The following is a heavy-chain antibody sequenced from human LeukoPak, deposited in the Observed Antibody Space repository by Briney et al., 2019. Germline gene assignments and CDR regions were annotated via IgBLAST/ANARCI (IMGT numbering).Heavy chain of an antibody. CDR3: ARLPGIAVAAEFDY. D-gene: IGHD6-19*01. V-gene: IGHV4-4*02. Sequence: SGTLSLTCAVSGGSISSSNWWSWVRQPPGKGLEWIGEIYHSGSTNYNPSLKSRVTISVDKSMNQFSLKLSSVTAADTAVYYCARLPGIAVAAEFDYWGQGTLVTVSS. CDR2: IYHSGST. J-gene: IGHJ4*02. CDR1: GGSISSSNW.